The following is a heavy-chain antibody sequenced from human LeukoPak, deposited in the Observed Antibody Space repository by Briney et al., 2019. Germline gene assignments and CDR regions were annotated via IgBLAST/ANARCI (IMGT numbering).Heavy chain of an antibody. Sequence: GGSLRLSCAASGVNFSSYSMNWVSQAPGKGLEWVSSISSSSSYIYYADSVKGRFTISRDNAKNSLYLQMNSLRAEDTAVYYCARGNYYYGMDVWGQGTTVTVSS. V-gene: IGHV3-21*01. CDR1: GVNFSSYS. CDR2: ISSSSSYI. J-gene: IGHJ6*02. CDR3: ARGNYYYGMDV.